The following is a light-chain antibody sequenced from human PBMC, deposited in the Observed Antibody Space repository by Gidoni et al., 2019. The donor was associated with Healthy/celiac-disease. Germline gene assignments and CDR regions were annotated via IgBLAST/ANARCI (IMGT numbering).Light chain of an antibody. Sequence: IVLTQSPVTLSLSPGERATLSCRAIQSVSSSYLAWYQQKPGQAPRLLIYGASSRATGIPDRFSGSGSGTDFTLTISRLEPEDFEVYYCQQYGSSPMYTFGQGTKLEIK. V-gene: IGKV3-20*01. CDR3: QQYGSSPMYT. CDR1: QSVSSSY. J-gene: IGKJ2*01. CDR2: GAS.